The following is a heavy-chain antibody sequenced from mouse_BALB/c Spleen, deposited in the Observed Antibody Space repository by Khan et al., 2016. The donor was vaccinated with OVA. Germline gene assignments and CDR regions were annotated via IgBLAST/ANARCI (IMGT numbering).Heavy chain of an antibody. CDR2: INPSNGYT. CDR3: VRDGSFHRNHDWFDY. CDR1: GYSFTSYT. D-gene: IGHD1-2*01. J-gene: IGHJ3*01. V-gene: IGHV1-4*01. Sequence: QVQLKQSGAGLARPSQSLYISCTVSGYSFTSYTVHWIKKKLGEGLVWRVYINPSNGYTNYNQTLKNKATFTTDKSYTTFYLQLSSLTTDDSAIYNCVRDGSFHRNHDWFDYWGQGTLVTVSA.